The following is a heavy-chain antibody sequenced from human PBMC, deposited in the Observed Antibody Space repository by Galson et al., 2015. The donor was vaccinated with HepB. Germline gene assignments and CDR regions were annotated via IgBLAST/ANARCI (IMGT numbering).Heavy chain of an antibody. J-gene: IGHJ6*02. CDR1: GDSVSSNSAA. CDR2: TYYRSKWFN. V-gene: IGHV6-1*01. Sequence: CAISGDSVSSNSAAWNWIRQSPSRGLEWLGRTYYRSKWFNDYALSVKSRITINPDTSKNQFSLQLNSVTPEDTAVYYCARVVGESWSGYYYYYGMDVWGQGTTVTVSS. D-gene: IGHD3-3*01. CDR3: ARVVGESWSGYYYYYGMDV.